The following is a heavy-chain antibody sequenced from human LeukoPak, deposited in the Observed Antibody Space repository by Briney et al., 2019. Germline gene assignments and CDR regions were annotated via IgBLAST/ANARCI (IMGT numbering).Heavy chain of an antibody. CDR1: GFTFSNYW. CDR2: ISSSGSTI. J-gene: IGHJ4*02. V-gene: IGHV3-48*04. CDR3: ARDRYDSSGYHDY. D-gene: IGHD3-22*01. Sequence: EGSLRLSCAASGFTFSNYWMHWVRQAPGKGLEWVSYISSSGSTIYYADSVKGRFTISRDNAKNSLYLQMNSLRAEDTAVYYCARDRYDSSGYHDYWGQGTLVTVSS.